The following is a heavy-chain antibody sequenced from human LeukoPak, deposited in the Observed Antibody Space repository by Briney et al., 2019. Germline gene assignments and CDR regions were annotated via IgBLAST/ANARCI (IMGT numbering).Heavy chain of an antibody. J-gene: IGHJ4*02. CDR1: GYTFTSYY. CDR3: ARDRYGDGFAHFDY. V-gene: IGHV1-46*01. D-gene: IGHD5-24*01. CDR2: INPSGGST. Sequence: ASVKVSCKASGYTFTSYYMHWVRQAPGQGLEWMGIINPSGGSTSYAQKCQGRVAITRDTSITTAYMDMSRLTSDDTAVYYCARDRYGDGFAHFDYWGQGALVTVSS.